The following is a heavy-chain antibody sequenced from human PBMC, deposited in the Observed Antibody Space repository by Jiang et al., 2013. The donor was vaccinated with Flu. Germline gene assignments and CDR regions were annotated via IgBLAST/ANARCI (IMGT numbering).Heavy chain of an antibody. V-gene: IGHV1-46*01. J-gene: IGHJ5*02. Sequence: KVSCKASGYTFTSYYMHWVRQAPGQGLEWMGIINPSGGSTSYAQKFQGRVTMTRDTSTSTVYMELSSLRSEDTAVYYCARDRTPGAILNWFDPWGQGTLVTVSS. CDR2: INPSGGST. D-gene: IGHD1-26*01. CDR3: ARDRTPGAILNWFDP. CDR1: GYTFTSYY.